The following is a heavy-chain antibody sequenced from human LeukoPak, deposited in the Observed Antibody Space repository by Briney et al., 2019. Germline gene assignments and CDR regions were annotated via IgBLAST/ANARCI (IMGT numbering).Heavy chain of an antibody. J-gene: IGHJ4*02. Sequence: GGSLRLSCSASGFTFRSYAMQWVRQAPGKGLDCVSAISSNGGSTYYADSVKGRFTNSRDNSKNTLYLQMSSLRGEDTAVYYCVTDQSYCSGGSCYYYFDHWGQGTLVTVSS. V-gene: IGHV3-64D*09. CDR1: GFTFRSYA. CDR2: ISSNGGST. CDR3: VTDQSYCSGGSCYYYFDH. D-gene: IGHD2-15*01.